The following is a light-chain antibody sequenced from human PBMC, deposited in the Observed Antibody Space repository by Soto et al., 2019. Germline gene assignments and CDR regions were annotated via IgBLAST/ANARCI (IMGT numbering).Light chain of an antibody. CDR3: QQYDNLPIT. J-gene: IGKJ5*01. Sequence: IQMTQSPSSLSASVGDRVTIACRASQTISNYLHWYQQKPGKAPKLLIYAASSLQSGVPSRFSGSGSGTDFSLTISSLQPEDIATYDCQQYDNLPITFGQGTRLEIK. CDR2: AAS. V-gene: IGKV1-33*01. CDR1: QTISNY.